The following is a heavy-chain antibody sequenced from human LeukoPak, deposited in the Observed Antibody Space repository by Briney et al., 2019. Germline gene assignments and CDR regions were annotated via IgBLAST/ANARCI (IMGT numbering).Heavy chain of an antibody. CDR2: IEQDGSEK. Sequence: PGGSLRLSWAASGSTFRNYWMSWVRQAPGKGLEWVANIEQDGSEKYYVDSVKGRFTISRDNAKNSLYLQMNSLRAEDTAVYYCAREGDSSGFVIDYWGQGTLVTVSS. D-gene: IGHD3-22*01. CDR3: AREGDSSGFVIDY. V-gene: IGHV3-7*01. CDR1: GSTFRNYW. J-gene: IGHJ4*02.